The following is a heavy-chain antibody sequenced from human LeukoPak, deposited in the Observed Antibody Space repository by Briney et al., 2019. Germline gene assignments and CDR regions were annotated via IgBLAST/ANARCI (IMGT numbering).Heavy chain of an antibody. CDR2: ISGSGGST. D-gene: IGHD6-19*01. Sequence: PGGSLRLSCAASRFAFSRYAMTWVRQAPGKGLEWVSAISGSGGSTYYADSVKGRFTISRDNSKNTLFLQMNSLRAEDTAVYYGIPVAGTGFDYWGQGTLVTVSS. J-gene: IGHJ4*02. CDR1: RFAFSRYA. CDR3: IPVAGTGFDY. V-gene: IGHV3-23*01.